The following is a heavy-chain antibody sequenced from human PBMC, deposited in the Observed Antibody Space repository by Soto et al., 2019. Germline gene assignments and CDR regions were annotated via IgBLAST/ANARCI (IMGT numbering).Heavy chain of an antibody. V-gene: IGHV3-23*01. J-gene: IGHJ2*01. Sequence: SLYCVASGFIFIYYAMTWVRQAPGNGLQWVATISASGGNIEYADSLKGRFTISRDNSKNSVYLQLSGLTADDTAVHYCAKVAGGLGYFDLWGRGTL. D-gene: IGHD3-16*01. CDR1: GFIFIYYA. CDR3: AKVAGGLGYFDL. CDR2: ISASGGNI.